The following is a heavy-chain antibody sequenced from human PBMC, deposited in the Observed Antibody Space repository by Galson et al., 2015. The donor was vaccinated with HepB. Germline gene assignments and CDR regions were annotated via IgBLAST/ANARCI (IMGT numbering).Heavy chain of an antibody. D-gene: IGHD2-2*01. Sequence: SLRLSCAASGFTFSSYEMNWVRQAPGKGLEWVSYISSSGSTIYYADSVKGRFTISRDNAKNSLYLQMNSLRAEDTAVYYCARRGCSSTSCYAGWFNYYDGMDVWGQGTTVTVSS. J-gene: IGHJ6*02. CDR1: GFTFSSYE. V-gene: IGHV3-48*03. CDR2: ISSSGSTI. CDR3: ARRGCSSTSCYAGWFNYYDGMDV.